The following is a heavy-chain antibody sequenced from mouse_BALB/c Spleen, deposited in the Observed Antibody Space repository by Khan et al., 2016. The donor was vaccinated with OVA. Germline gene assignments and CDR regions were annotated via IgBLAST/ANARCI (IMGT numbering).Heavy chain of an antibody. Sequence: EVELVESGGDLVKPGGSLKLSCAASGFTFSTYGMSWVRQTPDKRLEWVAALSSGGSYTYYPDSVKGRFIISRVNAKNTLYLQMSSLKSEDTAMYYCTRLAYYYNSEGFAYWGQGTLVTVSA. V-gene: IGHV5-6*01. CDR1: GFTFSTYG. CDR3: TRLAYYYNSEGFAY. CDR2: LSSGGSYT. D-gene: IGHD1-1*01. J-gene: IGHJ3*01.